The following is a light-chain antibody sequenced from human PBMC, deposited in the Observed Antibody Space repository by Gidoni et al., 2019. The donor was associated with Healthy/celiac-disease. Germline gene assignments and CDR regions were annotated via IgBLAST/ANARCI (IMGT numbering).Light chain of an antibody. Sequence: DIQMTQSPSSLSASVGDRVTITRQASQDISNYLNWYQQKPGKAPKLLIYDASNLETGAPSRISGSGSGTDFTFTISSLQPEDIATYYCQQYDNLPRTFGQGTKVEIK. CDR2: DAS. J-gene: IGKJ1*01. CDR3: QQYDNLPRT. V-gene: IGKV1-33*01. CDR1: QDISNY.